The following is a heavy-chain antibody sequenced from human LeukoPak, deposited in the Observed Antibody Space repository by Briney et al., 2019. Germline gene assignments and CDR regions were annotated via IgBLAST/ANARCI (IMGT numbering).Heavy chain of an antibody. Sequence: PGGSLRLSCAASGFTFSNAWMSWVRQAPGKGLEWVGRIKSKTDGGTTDYAAPVKGRFTISRDDSKNTLYLQMNSLKTEDTAVYYCTTGATSYGDYPRGYDYWGQGTLVTVSS. CDR1: GFTFSNAW. D-gene: IGHD4-17*01. CDR2: IKSKTDGGTT. V-gene: IGHV3-15*01. J-gene: IGHJ4*02. CDR3: TTGATSYGDYPRGYDY.